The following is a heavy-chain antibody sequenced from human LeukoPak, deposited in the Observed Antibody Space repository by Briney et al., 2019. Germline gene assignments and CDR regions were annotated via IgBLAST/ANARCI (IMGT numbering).Heavy chain of an antibody. V-gene: IGHV3-11*06. J-gene: IGHJ4*02. CDR2: ICSSSSYT. D-gene: IGHD3-10*01. Sequence: GGSLRLSCAASGFTFSDYYMSWIRQAPGKGLGWGSYICSSSSYTNYADSVKGRFTISRDNAKNSMYLQMNSLRAEDTAVYYCARDGPGSGSYFGWGQGTLVTVSS. CDR3: ARDGPGSGSYFG. CDR1: GFTFSDYY.